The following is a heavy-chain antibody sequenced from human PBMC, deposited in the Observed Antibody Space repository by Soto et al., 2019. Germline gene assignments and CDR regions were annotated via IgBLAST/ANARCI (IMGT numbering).Heavy chain of an antibody. CDR1: GDSVSSGGYY. CDR2: VYFSGST. Sequence: SETLSLTCSVSGDSVSSGGYYWSWIRQPPGKGLEWIGNVYFSGSTNYIPSLKSRLTMSVDTAKNQFSLKLNSVTAADTAVYYCARLPDDTYMFYCFDPWGQGTQVTVSS. D-gene: IGHD3-10*02. V-gene: IGHV4-61*08. CDR3: ARLPDDTYMFYCFDP. J-gene: IGHJ5*02.